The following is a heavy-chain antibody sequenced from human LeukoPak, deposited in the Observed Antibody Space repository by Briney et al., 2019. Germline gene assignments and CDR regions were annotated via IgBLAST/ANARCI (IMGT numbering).Heavy chain of an antibody. V-gene: IGHV4-34*01. D-gene: IGHD6-13*01. J-gene: IGHJ4*02. CDR2: INHSGST. Sequence: PSETLSLTCAVYGGSFSGYYWSWIRQPPGKGLEWIGEINHSGSTNYNPSLKSRVTISVDTSKNQFPLKLSSVTAADTAVYYCARGMGIAAAGTADFDYWGQGTLVTVSS. CDR1: GGSFSGYY. CDR3: ARGMGIAAAGTADFDY.